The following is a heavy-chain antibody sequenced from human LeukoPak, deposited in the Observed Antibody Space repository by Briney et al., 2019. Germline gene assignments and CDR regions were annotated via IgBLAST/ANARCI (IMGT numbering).Heavy chain of an antibody. D-gene: IGHD3-22*01. CDR1: GGSISNYC. J-gene: IGHJ3*02. Sequence: SETLSLTCTGSGGSISNYCWSWIRQSAGKGLEWIGRIYITGSTNYNPSLKSRVSMSLDTSKNQLSLKLSSVTAADTAVYFCARGPYSYDSSGAFDIWGQGTMVTVSS. CDR3: ARGPYSYDSSGAFDI. V-gene: IGHV4-4*07. CDR2: IYITGST.